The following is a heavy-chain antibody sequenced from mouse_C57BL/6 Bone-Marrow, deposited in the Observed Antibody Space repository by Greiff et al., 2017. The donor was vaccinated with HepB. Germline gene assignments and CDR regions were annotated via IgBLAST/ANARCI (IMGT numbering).Heavy chain of an antibody. J-gene: IGHJ3*01. D-gene: IGHD2-4*01. CDR2: IYPGNSDT. V-gene: IGHV1-5*01. Sequence: EVQLQQSGTVLARPGASVKMSCKTSGYTFTSYWMHWVKQRPGQGLEWIGAIYPGNSDTSYNQKFKGKAKLTAVTSASTAYMELSSLTNEDSAVYYCTSDYDEKAWFAYWGQGTLVTVSA. CDR1: GYTFTSYW. CDR3: TSDYDEKAWFAY.